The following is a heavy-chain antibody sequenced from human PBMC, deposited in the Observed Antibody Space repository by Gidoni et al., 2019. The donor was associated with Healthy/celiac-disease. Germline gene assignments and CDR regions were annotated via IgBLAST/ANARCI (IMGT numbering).Heavy chain of an antibody. Sequence: QVQLVQSGAEVTKPGSSVKVSCKASGGTFSSYTISWVRQAPGQGLEWMGRIIPILGIANYAQKFQGRVTITADKSTSTAYMELSSLRSEDTAVYYCARVGGYDDYYYYGMDVWGQGTTVTVSS. CDR2: IIPILGIA. J-gene: IGHJ6*02. CDR1: GGTFSSYT. V-gene: IGHV1-69*02. CDR3: ARVGGYDDYYYYGMDV. D-gene: IGHD5-12*01.